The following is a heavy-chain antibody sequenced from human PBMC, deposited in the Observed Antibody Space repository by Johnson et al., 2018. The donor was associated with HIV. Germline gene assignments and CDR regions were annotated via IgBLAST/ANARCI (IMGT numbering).Heavy chain of an antibody. V-gene: IGHV3-30*19. CDR3: ARGVGGAGDDAFDI. CDR1: GFTFSSYG. Sequence: QVQLVESGGGLVQPGGSLRLSCVASGFTFSSYGMHWVRQAPGKGLEWVAVISYDGSNKYYADSVTGRFTISRDNSKNTLYMQMNSLRAEDTALYYCARGVGGAGDDAFDIWGQGTMVIVSP. J-gene: IGHJ3*02. D-gene: IGHD6-19*01. CDR2: ISYDGSNK.